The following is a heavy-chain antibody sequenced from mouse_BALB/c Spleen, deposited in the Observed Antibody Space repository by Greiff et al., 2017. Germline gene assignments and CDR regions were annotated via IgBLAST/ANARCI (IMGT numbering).Heavy chain of an antibody. CDR1: GFTFSSYG. CDR3: ARHEAGTYYFDY. J-gene: IGHJ2*01. V-gene: IGHV5-6*01. D-gene: IGHD2-14*01. Sequence: EVQVVESGGDLVKPGGSLKLSCAASGFTFSSYGMSWVRQTPDKRLEWVATISSGGSYTYYPDSVKGRFTISRDNAKNTLYLQMSSLKSEDTAMYYCARHEAGTYYFDYWGQGTTLTVSS. CDR2: ISSGGSYT.